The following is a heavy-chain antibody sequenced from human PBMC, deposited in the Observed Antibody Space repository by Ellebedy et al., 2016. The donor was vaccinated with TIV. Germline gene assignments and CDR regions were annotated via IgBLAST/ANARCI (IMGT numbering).Heavy chain of an antibody. J-gene: IGHJ3*02. Sequence: AASVKVSCKASGYTFTSYYIHWARQAPGQGLEWMGIINPSGGTTSYAQKFQGRVTMTRDTSTSTVYVELSSLRSEDTAVYYCAISALGRYSSSWDAFDIWGQGTMVTVSS. CDR3: AISALGRYSSSWDAFDI. D-gene: IGHD6-13*01. V-gene: IGHV1-46*03. CDR1: GYTFTSYY. CDR2: INPSGGTT.